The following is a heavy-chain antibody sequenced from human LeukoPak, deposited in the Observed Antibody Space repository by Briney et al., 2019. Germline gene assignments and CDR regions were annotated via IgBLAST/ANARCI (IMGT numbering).Heavy chain of an antibody. CDR2: ISDSGGTT. J-gene: IGHJ4*02. D-gene: IGHD3-16*01. CDR3: ASRWGYSFDH. Sequence: GGSLRLSCAASGTSFSSYVMSWVRQVPGKGLEWVSVISDSGGTTYYADSVKGRFTISRDNSKNTLYLQMNSLRAEDTAIYYCASRWGYSFDHWGQGTLVTVSS. V-gene: IGHV3-23*01. CDR1: GTSFSSYV.